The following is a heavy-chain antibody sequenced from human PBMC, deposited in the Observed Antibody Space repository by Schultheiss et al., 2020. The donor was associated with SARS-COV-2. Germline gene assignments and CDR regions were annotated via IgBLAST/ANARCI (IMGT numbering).Heavy chain of an antibody. J-gene: IGHJ4*02. V-gene: IGHV3-64*04. CDR2: ISVDGDVT. CDR1: GFAFSRHA. D-gene: IGHD4-17*01. Sequence: GGSLRLSCSASGFAFSRHAVQWVRQAPGKGLQYVSGISVDGDVTKYAESVKGRFTISRDNFKNTLYLQMNSLRAEDTAVYYCASSAVTTAGLFGYWGQGTLVTV. CDR3: ASSAVTTAGLFGY.